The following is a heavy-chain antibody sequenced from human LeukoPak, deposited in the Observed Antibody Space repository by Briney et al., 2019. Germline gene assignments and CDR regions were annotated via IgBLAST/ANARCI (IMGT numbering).Heavy chain of an antibody. D-gene: IGHD1-26*01. CDR2: IDSSDSYT. Sequence: GEALKISCKGSGYSFTSYWISWVRQMPGKGREWMGRIDSSDSYTNYSPSFQGRVTISAEKSISTAYPQWSSLEASDTAMYYCATSGRSPGDAFDIWGQGTMVTVPS. J-gene: IGHJ3*02. V-gene: IGHV5-10-1*01. CDR1: GYSFTSYW. CDR3: ATSGRSPGDAFDI.